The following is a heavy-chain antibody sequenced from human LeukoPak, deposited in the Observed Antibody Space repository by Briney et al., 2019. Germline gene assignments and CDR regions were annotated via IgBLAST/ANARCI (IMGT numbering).Heavy chain of an antibody. J-gene: IGHJ4*02. Sequence: GGSLRLSSAASGFTCSGSAMHWVRQASGKGLEWVGRIRTKSNSYATAYAASVKGRFTLSRDDSKNTAYLQMNSLKTQDTAVYYCTSLAYSSSSGLDYWGQGTLVTVSS. V-gene: IGHV3-73*01. CDR1: GFTCSGSA. CDR2: IRTKSNSYAT. D-gene: IGHD6-6*01. CDR3: TSLAYSSSSGLDY.